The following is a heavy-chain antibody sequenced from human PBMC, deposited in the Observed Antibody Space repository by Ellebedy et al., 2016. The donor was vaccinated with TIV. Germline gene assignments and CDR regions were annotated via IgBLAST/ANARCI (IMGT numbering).Heavy chain of an antibody. D-gene: IGHD5-18*01. J-gene: IGHJ6*02. CDR1: GFTFTNYG. Sequence: GESLKISCAASGFTFTNYGMHWVRPDPGKGLEWVAVVWSDGSNKYYADSVKGRFTISRDNSKSTLYLQMDSLRAEDTAVYYCARANTAMVRRNHMDVWGQGTTVTVSS. CDR3: ARANTAMVRRNHMDV. V-gene: IGHV3-33*01. CDR2: VWSDGSNK.